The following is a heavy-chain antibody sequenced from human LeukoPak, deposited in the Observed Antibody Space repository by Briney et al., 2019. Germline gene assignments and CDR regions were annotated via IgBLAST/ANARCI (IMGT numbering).Heavy chain of an antibody. CDR3: AKQSSLRFYDFWTGFYPLDS. V-gene: IGHV3-23*01. J-gene: IGHJ4*02. D-gene: IGHD3-3*01. CDR2: ISGTGHSS. CDR1: GFTSSRFA. Sequence: GGSLRLSCVASGFTSSRFAISWVRQAPGNGLEWVSAISGTGHSSNYADSEKGRFTISRDNSNNTAFLHMSSLRAGDTAIYFCAKQSSLRFYDFWTGFYPLDSWGQGTLVTVSS.